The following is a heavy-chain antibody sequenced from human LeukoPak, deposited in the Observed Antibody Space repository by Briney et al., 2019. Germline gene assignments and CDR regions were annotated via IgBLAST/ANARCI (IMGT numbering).Heavy chain of an antibody. V-gene: IGHV3-48*03. CDR2: IGSSGTAR. CDR1: GFPFSIYE. Sequence: GGSLRLSCAGSGFPFSIYEMNWVRQAPGKGLEWVSNIGSSGTARYYADSVKGRFSISRDNAKNSLFLQMNSLRVEDTGVYYCALLAVASAFDYWGQGALVTVSS. D-gene: IGHD6-19*01. CDR3: ALLAVASAFDY. J-gene: IGHJ4*02.